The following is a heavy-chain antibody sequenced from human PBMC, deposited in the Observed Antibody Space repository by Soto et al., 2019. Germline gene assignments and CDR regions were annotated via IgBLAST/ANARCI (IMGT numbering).Heavy chain of an antibody. Sequence: SETLSLTCSVYVGSFSGYYWSWIRQPPGKGLEWIGEINHSGSTNYNPSLKSRVTISVDTSKNQFSLKLSSVTAADTAVYYCARGRGVVVANWGQGNLVTFSS. J-gene: IGHJ4*02. CDR2: INHSGST. CDR1: VGSFSGYY. V-gene: IGHV4-34*01. CDR3: ARGRGVVVAN. D-gene: IGHD2-15*01.